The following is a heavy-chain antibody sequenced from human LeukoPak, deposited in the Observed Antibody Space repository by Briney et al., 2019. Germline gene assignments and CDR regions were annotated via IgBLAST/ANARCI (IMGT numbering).Heavy chain of an antibody. D-gene: IGHD2-15*01. J-gene: IGHJ6*02. Sequence: GGSLRLSCAASGFTFTSYVMHWVRQAPGKGLQWVALISYDGSNKYYADSVKGRFTISRDNSKNSLYLQMNSLRAEDTAVYFCARDIVVVVTAPNYYYYGMDVWGQGTTVTVSS. CDR1: GFTFTSYV. V-gene: IGHV3-30*03. CDR3: ARDIVVVVTAPNYYYYGMDV. CDR2: ISYDGSNK.